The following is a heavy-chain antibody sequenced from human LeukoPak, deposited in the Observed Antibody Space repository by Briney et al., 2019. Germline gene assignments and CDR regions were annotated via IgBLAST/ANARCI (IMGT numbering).Heavy chain of an antibody. J-gene: IGHJ6*03. CDR3: ARDVSTPSAATSPYYYMDV. CDR2: NNTNTGNP. Sequence: ASVKVSCKASGYTFTSYAMNWVRQAPGQGLEWMGWNNTNTGNPTYAQGFTGRFVFSLDTSVSTAYLQISSLKAEDTAVYYCARDVSTPSAATSPYYYMDVWGKGTTVTVSS. V-gene: IGHV7-4-1*02. D-gene: IGHD2-15*01. CDR1: GYTFTSYA.